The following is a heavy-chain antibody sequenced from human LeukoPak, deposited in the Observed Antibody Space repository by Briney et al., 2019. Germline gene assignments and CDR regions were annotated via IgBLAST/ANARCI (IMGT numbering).Heavy chain of an antibody. V-gene: IGHV4-4*07. D-gene: IGHD2-15*01. Sequence: SETLSLTCTVSGDSMSTYYWNWIRQSAGKGLEWIGRIYTTGSTTYNPSLKNRVTLSVDTSKNHFSLRLSPVTAADTAVYYCARADCSGGYCYFFDYWGQGTLVTVSS. CDR1: GDSMSTYY. CDR3: ARADCSGGYCYFFDY. CDR2: IYTTGST. J-gene: IGHJ4*02.